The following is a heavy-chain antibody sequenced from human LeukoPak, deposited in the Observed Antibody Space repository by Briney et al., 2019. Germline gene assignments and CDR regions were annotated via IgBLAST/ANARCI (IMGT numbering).Heavy chain of an antibody. V-gene: IGHV4-30-2*01. Sequence: SQTLSLTCAVSGGSISSGGYPWSWIRQPPGKGLEWIGYIYHSGSTYYNPSLKSRVTISVDRSKNQFSLKLSSVTAADTAVYYCARSSGSYEDGHDYWGQGTLVTASS. J-gene: IGHJ4*02. D-gene: IGHD1-26*01. CDR3: ARSSGSYEDGHDY. CDR2: IYHSGST. CDR1: GGSISSGGYP.